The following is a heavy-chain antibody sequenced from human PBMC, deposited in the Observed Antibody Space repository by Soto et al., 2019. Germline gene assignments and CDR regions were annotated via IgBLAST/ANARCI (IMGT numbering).Heavy chain of an antibody. CDR3: ARGGRYFYYYMDV. V-gene: IGHV4-59*01. CDR2: IYYSGNT. Sequence: HPRGKGPEWIGDIYYSGNTNHNPSLKSQVTISVDTSKNQFSLKLSSVTAADTAVYYCARGGRYFYYYMDVWGKGTTVTVSS. J-gene: IGHJ6*03.